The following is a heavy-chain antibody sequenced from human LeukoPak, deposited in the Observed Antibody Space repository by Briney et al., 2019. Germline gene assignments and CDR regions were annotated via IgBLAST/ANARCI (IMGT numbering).Heavy chain of an antibody. CDR2: IYYSGST. V-gene: IGHV4-39*01. CDR3: ARRRSAAGTWWFDP. J-gene: IGHJ5*02. D-gene: IGHD6-13*01. CDR1: GGSISSSSYY. Sequence: PSETLSLTCTVSGGSISSSSYYWGWIRQSPGKGLEWIGSIYYSGSTYYNPSLKSRVTISVDTSKNQFSLKLSSVTAADTAVYYCARRRSAAGTWWFDPWGQGTLVTVSS.